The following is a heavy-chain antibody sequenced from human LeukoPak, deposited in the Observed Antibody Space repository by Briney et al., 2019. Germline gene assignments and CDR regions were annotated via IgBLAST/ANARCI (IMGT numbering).Heavy chain of an antibody. J-gene: IGHJ4*02. D-gene: IGHD3-22*01. Sequence: SETLSLTCTVSGGSISSYYWSWIRQPPWKGLEWIGYIYYSGSTNYNPSLKSRVTISVDTSKNQFSLKLSSVTAADTAVYYCARGYYYDSSGYYDVGGYYFDYWGQGTLVTVSS. CDR1: GGSISSYY. CDR2: IYYSGST. CDR3: ARGYYYDSSGYYDVGGYYFDY. V-gene: IGHV4-59*01.